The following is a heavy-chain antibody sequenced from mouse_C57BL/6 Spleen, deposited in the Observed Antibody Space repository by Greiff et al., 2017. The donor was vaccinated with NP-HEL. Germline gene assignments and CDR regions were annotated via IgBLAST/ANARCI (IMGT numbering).Heavy chain of an antibody. Sequence: EVKLQESGGGLVKPGGSLKLSCAASGFTFSDYGMHWVRQAPEKGLEWVAYISSGSSTIYYADTVKGRFTISRDNAKNTLFLQMTSLRSEDTAMYYCAGDYLYYYAMDYWGQGTSVTVSS. D-gene: IGHD2-4*01. J-gene: IGHJ4*01. CDR1: GFTFSDYG. V-gene: IGHV5-17*01. CDR3: AGDYLYYYAMDY. CDR2: ISSGSSTI.